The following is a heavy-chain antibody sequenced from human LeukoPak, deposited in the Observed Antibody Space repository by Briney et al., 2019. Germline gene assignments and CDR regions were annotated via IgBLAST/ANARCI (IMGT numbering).Heavy chain of an antibody. D-gene: IGHD2-15*01. CDR2: IYYSGST. CDR3: ARRQVGLRRDLWFDP. V-gene: IGHV4-59*12. CDR1: GGSISSYY. Sequence: SETLSLTCTVSGGSISSYYRSWIRQPPGKGLEWIGYIYYSGSTNYNPSLKSRVTISVDTSKNQFSLKLSSVTAADTAVYYCARRQVGLRRDLWFDPWGQGTLVTVSS. J-gene: IGHJ5*02.